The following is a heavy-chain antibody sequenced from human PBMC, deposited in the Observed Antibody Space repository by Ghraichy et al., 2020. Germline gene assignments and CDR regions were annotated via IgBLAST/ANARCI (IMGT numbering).Heavy chain of an antibody. CDR2: ISSNSDYR. D-gene: IGHD6-13*01. V-gene: IGHV3-21*01. CDR1: GFTFSGYS. CDR3: ARGKLGQQLARGSDFDY. J-gene: IGHJ4*02. Sequence: GESLNISCAASGFTFSGYSMNWVRQAPGKGLEWVSSISSNSDYRYYADSVKGRFTISRDNAKNSLYLQMNSLRAEDTAVYYCARGKLGQQLARGSDFDYWGQGTLVTDSS.